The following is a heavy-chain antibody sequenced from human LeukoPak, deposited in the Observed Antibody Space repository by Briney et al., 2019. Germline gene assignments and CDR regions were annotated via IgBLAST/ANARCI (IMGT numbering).Heavy chain of an antibody. Sequence: GGSLRLSCAASGFTFSDYYMSWIRQAPGKGLEWVSYISSSGSTIYYADSVKGRFTISRDNAKNSLYLQMNSLRAEDTAVYYCARDRTTGFSRFDYWGQGTLVTVSS. D-gene: IGHD1-1*01. CDR1: GFTFSDYY. CDR3: ARDRTTGFSRFDY. J-gene: IGHJ4*02. V-gene: IGHV3-11*01. CDR2: ISSSGSTI.